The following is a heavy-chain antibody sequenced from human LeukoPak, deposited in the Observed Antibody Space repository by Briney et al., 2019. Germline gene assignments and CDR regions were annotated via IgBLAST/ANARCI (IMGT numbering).Heavy chain of an antibody. D-gene: IGHD6-13*01. CDR1: GGSISSYY. CDR3: ARESLQGGRQLVPSALDL. V-gene: IGHV4-59*12. Sequence: PSETLSLTCTVSGGSISSYYWSWIRQPPGKGLEWIGYIYYSGSTNYNPSLKSRVTISVDTSKNQFSLKLSSVTAADTGVYYCARESLQGGRQLVPSALDLWGQGTMVTVSS. J-gene: IGHJ3*01. CDR2: IYYSGST.